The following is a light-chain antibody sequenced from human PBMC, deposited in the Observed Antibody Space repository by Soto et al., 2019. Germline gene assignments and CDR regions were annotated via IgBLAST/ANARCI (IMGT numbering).Light chain of an antibody. CDR1: QTISTY. Sequence: DIQMTQSPSSLSASVGDRVTITFWTSQTISTYLNWYQHKPGKAPEVLIYAASNLQSGVPSRFSGSGSGTDFTLTISSLQPADSATYYCQQSYRTPITFGQGTRL. V-gene: IGKV1-39*01. J-gene: IGKJ5*01. CDR3: QQSYRTPIT. CDR2: AAS.